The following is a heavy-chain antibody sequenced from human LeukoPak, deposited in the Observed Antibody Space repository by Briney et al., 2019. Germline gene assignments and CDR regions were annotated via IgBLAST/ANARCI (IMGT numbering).Heavy chain of an antibody. D-gene: IGHD6-13*01. Sequence: GGSLRLSCAASGFPFNNYWMHWVRQAPGKGLVWVARTNTHGTSANYADSVEGRFIISRDNANNTLYLQMNGLRDEGTGVYYALAGYYYYYMDVWGKGTTVTVSS. CDR3: LAGYYYYYMDV. CDR1: GFPFNNYW. CDR2: TNTHGTSA. J-gene: IGHJ6*03. V-gene: IGHV3-74*01.